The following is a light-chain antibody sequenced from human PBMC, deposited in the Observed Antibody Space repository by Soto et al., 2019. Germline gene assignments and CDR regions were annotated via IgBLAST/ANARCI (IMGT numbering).Light chain of an antibody. CDR1: QTISRY. Sequence: DIQMARSPSSLSASVGARVTITCRASQTISRYLNWYQQKPGKAPDLLIYAASNLESGVPSRFSGSGSGTDSTLTISSLQPEDFATYYCQQSYSTPKPFGQGTRWIS. J-gene: IGKJ1*01. V-gene: IGKV1-39*01. CDR3: QQSYSTPKP. CDR2: AAS.